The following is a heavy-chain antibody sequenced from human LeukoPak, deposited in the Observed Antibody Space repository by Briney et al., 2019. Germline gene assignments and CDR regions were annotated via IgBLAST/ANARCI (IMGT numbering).Heavy chain of an antibody. J-gene: IGHJ4*02. CDR3: ARGSGYSSGPPQSY. CDR1: GYTFTSYY. Sequence: ASVKVSCKASGYTFTSYYMHWVRQAPGQGLEWMGWINPNSGDTHYAQKFQGRVTMTTDTSTSTAYMELRSLRSDDTAVYYCARGSGYSSGPPQSYWGQGTLVTVSS. D-gene: IGHD6-19*01. CDR2: INPNSGDT. V-gene: IGHV1-2*02.